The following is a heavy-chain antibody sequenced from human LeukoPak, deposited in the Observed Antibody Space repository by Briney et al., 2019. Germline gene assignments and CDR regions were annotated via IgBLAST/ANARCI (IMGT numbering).Heavy chain of an antibody. CDR1: GFTFSDYS. J-gene: IGHJ5*02. CDR2: ITSTSSHI. CDR3: ARARLGYYDEYFDP. D-gene: IGHD3-16*01. V-gene: IGHV3-21*01. Sequence: GGSLRLSCATSGFTFSDYSMTWVRQAPGKGLEWVSSITSTSSHINYADSVRGRFTISRDNAKNALFLQMTSLTDEDTALYYCARARLGYYDEYFDPWGQGTQVAVSS.